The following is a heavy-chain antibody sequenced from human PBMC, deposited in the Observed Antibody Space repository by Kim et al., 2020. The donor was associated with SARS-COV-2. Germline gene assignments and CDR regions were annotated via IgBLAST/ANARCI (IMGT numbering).Heavy chain of an antibody. V-gene: IGHV3-7*03. D-gene: IGHD2-8*01. Sequence: GGSLRLSCAASGFNFHIHHMNWVRQAPEKGLEWVANINSDGSDTYHVDSVKGRFTISRDNAKNLLYLQMNSLRDEDTAVYYCANTPRTMATWGQGTLVTVSS. CDR1: GFNFHIHH. J-gene: IGHJ5*02. CDR3: ANTPRTMAT. CDR2: INSDGSDT.